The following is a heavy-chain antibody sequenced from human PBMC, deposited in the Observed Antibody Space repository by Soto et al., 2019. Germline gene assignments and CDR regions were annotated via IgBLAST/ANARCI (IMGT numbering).Heavy chain of an antibody. CDR2: IGTSAST. CDR3: ADLSRYCTSSNCD. Sequence: DVRLLESVGGLVQPGGSLRLSCAASGFTFSSYSMSWVRQAPGKGLEWVSTIGTSASTYYGDSVRGRFTISRDNSRNTLYLQMNSLRAEDTAVYYCADLSRYCTSSNCDWGQGTLVTVSS. D-gene: IGHD2-2*01. CDR1: GFTFSSYS. V-gene: IGHV3-23*01. J-gene: IGHJ4*02.